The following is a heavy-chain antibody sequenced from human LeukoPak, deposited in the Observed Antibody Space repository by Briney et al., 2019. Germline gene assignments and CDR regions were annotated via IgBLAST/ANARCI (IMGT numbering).Heavy chain of an antibody. D-gene: IGHD1-26*01. V-gene: IGHV3-21*01. Sequence: PGGSLRLSCAASGFTFSSYSMNWVRQAPGKGLEWVSSITSSSSYTYYADSVKGRFTISRDNAKNSLYLQMNSLRAEDAAVYYCAREGATQYYYYYMDVWGKGTTVTVSS. CDR3: AREGATQYYYYYMDV. J-gene: IGHJ6*03. CDR1: GFTFSSYS. CDR2: ITSSSSYT.